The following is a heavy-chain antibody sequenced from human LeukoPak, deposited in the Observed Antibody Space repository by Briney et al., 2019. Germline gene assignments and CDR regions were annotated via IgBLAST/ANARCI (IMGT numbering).Heavy chain of an antibody. J-gene: IGHJ4*02. CDR1: GFTVSSNY. D-gene: IGHD6-13*01. CDR3: ARGAAAGTIGY. Sequence: GGSLRLSCAASGFTVSSNYMSWVRQAPGKGLEWASYISSSSSTIYYADSVKGRFTISRDNAKNSLYLQMNSLRAEDTAVYYCARGAAAGTIGYWGQGTLVTVSS. CDR2: ISSSSSTI. V-gene: IGHV3-48*01.